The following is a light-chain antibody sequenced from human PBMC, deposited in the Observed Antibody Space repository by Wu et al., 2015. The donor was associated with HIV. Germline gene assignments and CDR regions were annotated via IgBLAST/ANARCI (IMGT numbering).Light chain of an antibody. Sequence: EIVLTQSPATLSLSPGERATLSCRASQIVTFSYLAWYQQKRGQAPRLLIYGASIRATGTPDRFGGSGSGTDFTLTISRLEPEDFAVYYCHQYGTSPFTFGPGTTVDIK. CDR1: QIVTFSY. V-gene: IGKV3-20*01. CDR2: GAS. CDR3: HQYGTSPFT. J-gene: IGKJ3*01.